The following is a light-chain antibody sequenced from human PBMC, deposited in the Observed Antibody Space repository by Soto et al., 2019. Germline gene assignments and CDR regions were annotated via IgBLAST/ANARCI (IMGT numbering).Light chain of an antibody. CDR1: QSVDRSF. CDR3: QQYVSTVT. CDR2: GAS. Sequence: EIVLTQSPGSLSLSPGERATLSCSDSQSVDRSFFAWYQQKPGQAPRLPIYGASNMATGIPERFSGRGSGTDFTLAISRLEPEEFAVYYCQQYVSTVTFGQGTKVEIK. V-gene: IGKV3-20*01. J-gene: IGKJ1*01.